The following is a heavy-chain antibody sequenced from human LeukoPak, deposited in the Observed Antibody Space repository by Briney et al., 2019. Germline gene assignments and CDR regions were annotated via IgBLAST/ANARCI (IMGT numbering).Heavy chain of an antibody. V-gene: IGHV4-4*02. Sequence: GSLRLSCAASGFTVSSNYMNWVRQPPGKGLEWIGEIYHSGSTNYNPSLKSRVTISVDKSKNQFSLKLSSVTAADTAVYYCARDHITMVRGVIFRAFDIWGQGTMVTVSS. CDR1: GFTVSSNY. CDR2: IYHSGST. J-gene: IGHJ3*02. D-gene: IGHD3-10*01. CDR3: ARDHITMVRGVIFRAFDI.